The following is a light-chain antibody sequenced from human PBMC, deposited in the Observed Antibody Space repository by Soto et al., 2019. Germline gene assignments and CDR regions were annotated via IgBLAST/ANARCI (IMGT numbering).Light chain of an antibody. CDR3: QSYDTSLSDVL. V-gene: IGLV1-40*01. J-gene: IGLJ2*01. Sequence: QSVLTQPHSVSGAPGQRVTVSCTGSSSNIGAGHHVHWYQQLPGTAPKLLIYNNDNRPSGVPDRFSGSKSGTSASLAISGLQAEDEAVYYCQSYDTSLSDVLFGGGTKLTVL. CDR1: SSNIGAGHH. CDR2: NND.